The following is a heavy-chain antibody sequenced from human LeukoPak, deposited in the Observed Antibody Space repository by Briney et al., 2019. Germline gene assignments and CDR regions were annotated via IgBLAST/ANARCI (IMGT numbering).Heavy chain of an antibody. CDR2: INAGNGNT. Sequence: ASVKVSCKASGYTFTSYAMHWVRQAPGQRLEWMGWINAGNGNTKYSQKFQGRVTITRDTSASTAYMGLSSLRSEDTAVYYCARAYSGLFGNLDYWGQGTLVTVSS. CDR1: GYTFTSYA. J-gene: IGHJ4*02. D-gene: IGHD3-3*01. V-gene: IGHV1-3*01. CDR3: ARAYSGLFGNLDY.